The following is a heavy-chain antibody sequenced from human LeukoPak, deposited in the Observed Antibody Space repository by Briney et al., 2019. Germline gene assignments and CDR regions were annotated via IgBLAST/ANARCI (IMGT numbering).Heavy chain of an antibody. V-gene: IGHV3-23*01. CDR2: ISGSADRT. CDR1: GFTFGSYA. D-gene: IGHD3-10*01. J-gene: IGHJ4*02. CDR3: AKLLRGVVVPYFDY. Sequence: PGGSLRLSCAAPGFTFGSYAMSWVRQAPGKGLEWVSAISGSADRTYYADSVKGRFTVSRDTSKNTLFLQMNSLRAEDTAIYYCAKLLRGVVVPYFDYWGQGTLVTVSS.